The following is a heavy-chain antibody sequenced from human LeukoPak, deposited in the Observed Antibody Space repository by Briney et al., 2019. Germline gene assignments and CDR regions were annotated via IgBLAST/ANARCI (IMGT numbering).Heavy chain of an antibody. J-gene: IGHJ4*02. D-gene: IGHD5-12*01. CDR1: GFTFSSYG. CDR3: ARDNGQHIVATILDY. V-gene: IGHV3-33*01. Sequence: GGSLRLSCAASGFTFSSYGMHWVRQAPGKGLEWVAVIWYDGSNKYYADSVKGRFTISRDNSKNTLYLQMNSLRAEDTAVYYCARDNGQHIVATILDYWGQGTLVTVSS. CDR2: IWYDGSNK.